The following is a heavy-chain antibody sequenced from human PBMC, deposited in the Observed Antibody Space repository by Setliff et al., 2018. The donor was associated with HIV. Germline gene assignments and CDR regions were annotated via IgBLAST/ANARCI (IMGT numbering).Heavy chain of an antibody. CDR3: ARDPYDTSENPYDP. J-gene: IGHJ5*02. V-gene: IGHV1-2*02. Sequence: ASVKVSCKASGGTFSTYVISWVRQAPGRGLEWMGWINTDNGITEYAENFQGRVAMTRDTYMSTAYMVLNRLTFDDTAVYYCARDPYDTSENPYDPWGQGTLVTVSS. CDR2: INTDNGIT. CDR1: GGTFSTYV. D-gene: IGHD3-16*01.